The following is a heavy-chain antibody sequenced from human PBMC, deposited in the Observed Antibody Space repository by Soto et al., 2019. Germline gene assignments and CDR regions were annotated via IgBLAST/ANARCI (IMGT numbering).Heavy chain of an antibody. CDR3: ARRALGYSSGYFDL. J-gene: IGHJ2*01. V-gene: IGHV1-3*01. CDR1: GYTFTSYT. Sequence: QVQLVQSGAEVKNPGASVKVSCKATGYTFTSYTIHWVRQAPGQRLEWMGWINAGNGNTKYSQNFQGRVTITRDTSASTAHMELSSLRSEDTAVFYCARRALGYSSGYFDLWGRGTLVTVSS. D-gene: IGHD6-25*01. CDR2: INAGNGNT.